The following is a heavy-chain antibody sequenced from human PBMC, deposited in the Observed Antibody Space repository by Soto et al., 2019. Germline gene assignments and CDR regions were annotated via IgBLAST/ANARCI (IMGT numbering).Heavy chain of an antibody. D-gene: IGHD1-1*01. CDR3: ARARYFSTVQRQWWYFDL. CDR1: GYMFITYG. Sequence: QIQLEQSGPEMKKPGASVKVSCKASGYMFITYGFNWVRQAPGQGLEWMGWMSTSNGDTKTAQKFKGRVRMTSETSTTTVYMELTNLRSDDTAVYYCARARYFSTVQRQWWYFDLWGRGTLVTVSS. V-gene: IGHV1-18*01. CDR2: MSTSNGDT. J-gene: IGHJ2*01.